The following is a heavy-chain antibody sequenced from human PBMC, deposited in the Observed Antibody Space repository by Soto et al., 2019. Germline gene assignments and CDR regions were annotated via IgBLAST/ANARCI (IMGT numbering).Heavy chain of an antibody. V-gene: IGHV3-48*02. Sequence: EVQLVESGGGLVQPGGSLRLSCAASGFTFSSYSMNWVRQAPGKGLEWVSYISSSSSTIYYADSVKGRFTISRDNAKNSLYLQMNSLRDEDTAVYYCARDPQIAAAATILLREGYYYYGMDVWGQGTTVTVSS. J-gene: IGHJ6*02. CDR3: ARDPQIAAAATILLREGYYYYGMDV. CDR1: GFTFSSYS. CDR2: ISSSSSTI. D-gene: IGHD6-13*01.